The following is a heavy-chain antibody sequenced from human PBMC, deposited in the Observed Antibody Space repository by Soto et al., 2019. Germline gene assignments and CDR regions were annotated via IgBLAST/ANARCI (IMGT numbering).Heavy chain of an antibody. D-gene: IGHD3-22*01. CDR2: INAGNGNT. CDR1: GYTFTSYA. V-gene: IGHV1-3*01. J-gene: IGHJ4*02. CDR3: ARDGTEVVSHFDY. Sequence: GASVKVSCKATGYTFTSYAMHWVRQAPGQRLEWMGWINAGNGNTKYSQKFQGRVTITRDTSASTPYMELSSLRSEDTAVYYCARDGTEVVSHFDYWGQGTLVTVSS.